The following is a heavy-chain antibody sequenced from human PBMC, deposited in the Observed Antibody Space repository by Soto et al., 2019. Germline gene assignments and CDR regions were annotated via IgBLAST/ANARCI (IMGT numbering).Heavy chain of an antibody. CDR3: ARAGSGSYYGAIY. D-gene: IGHD1-26*01. CDR1: GFTFSSYG. CDR2: IWYDGSNK. V-gene: IGHV3-33*01. Sequence: QVQLVESGGGVVQPGRSLRLSCAASGFTFSSYGMHWVRQAPGKGLEWVAVIWYDGSNKYYADSVKGRFTISRDNSKNTLYLQMNSLRAEDTAVYYCARAGSGSYYGAIYWGQGTLVTVSS. J-gene: IGHJ4*02.